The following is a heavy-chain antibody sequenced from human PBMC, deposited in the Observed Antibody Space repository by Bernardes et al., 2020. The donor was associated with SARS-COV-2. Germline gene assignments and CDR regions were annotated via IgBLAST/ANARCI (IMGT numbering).Heavy chain of an antibody. CDR2: IYNNGEST. CDR3: SRSLYGDHFDY. V-gene: IGHV4-59*08. Sequence: SETLSLTCTVSGSSISDAYWSWIRQPPGRTLEWIGFIYNNGESTTYNPSLRGRVTISLDTSNNQFSLNLNSVTATDTAVYYCSRSLYGDHFDYWGRGTLVTVSS. CDR1: GSSISDAY. J-gene: IGHJ4*02. D-gene: IGHD4-17*01.